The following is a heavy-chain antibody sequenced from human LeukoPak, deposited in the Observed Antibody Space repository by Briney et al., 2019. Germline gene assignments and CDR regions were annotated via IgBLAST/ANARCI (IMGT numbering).Heavy chain of an antibody. Sequence: ASVKVSCKASGYTFTGYYMHWVRQAPGQGLEWMGWINPNSGGTNYAQKFQGRVTMTRDTSISTAYMELSRLRSDDTAVYYCARSLHYYGSGKGPNYYYYGMDVWGQGTTVTVSS. CDR1: GYTFTGYY. V-gene: IGHV1-2*02. J-gene: IGHJ6*02. CDR2: INPNSGGT. D-gene: IGHD3-10*01. CDR3: ARSLHYYGSGKGPNYYYYGMDV.